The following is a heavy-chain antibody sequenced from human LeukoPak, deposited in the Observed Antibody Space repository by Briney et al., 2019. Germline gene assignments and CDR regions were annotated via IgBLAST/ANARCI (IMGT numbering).Heavy chain of an antibody. CDR2: LRGDGET. CDR1: GFIFRNYA. V-gene: IGHV3-23*01. Sequence: GGSLRLSCAASGFIFRNYAMSWVRQGPARWLEWVSSLRGDGETFYADSVKGRFTLSRDDSRNTVYLQLNNLRVEDTAIYYCAKASWVSNVDAVLWGQGTLVTVSS. J-gene: IGHJ4*02. CDR3: AKASWVSNVDAVL. D-gene: IGHD3-16*01.